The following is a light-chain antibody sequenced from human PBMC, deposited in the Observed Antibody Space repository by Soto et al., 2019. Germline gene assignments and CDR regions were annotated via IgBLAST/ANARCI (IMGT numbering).Light chain of an antibody. CDR3: ETWYSNTHKV. V-gene: IGLV4-60*02. Sequence: QLVLTQSSSASASLGSSVKLTCILSSGHSTYIIAWHQQQPGKAPRFLMTLDRSGSYNRGSGVPDRFSGTSSGADRYLTISNLQFEDEGDYYCETWYSNTHKVFGGGTKLTVL. J-gene: IGLJ3*02. CDR1: SGHSTYI. CDR2: LDRSGSY.